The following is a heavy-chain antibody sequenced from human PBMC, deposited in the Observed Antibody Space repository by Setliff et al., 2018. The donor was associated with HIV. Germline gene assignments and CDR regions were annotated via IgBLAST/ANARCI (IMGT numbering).Heavy chain of an antibody. CDR2: IYSNGRT. V-gene: IGHV4-61*02. CDR1: GGSITSGSYY. D-gene: IGHD1-1*01. Sequence: SETLSLTCTVSGGSITSGSYYWSWIRQPAGKGLEWIGRIYSNGRTTHNPSLKSRVTVSVDTSKNQFSLKLSSVTAADTAVYYCARRPPLTTGREYYFDFWGQGTLVTVSS. J-gene: IGHJ4*02. CDR3: ARRPPLTTGREYYFDF.